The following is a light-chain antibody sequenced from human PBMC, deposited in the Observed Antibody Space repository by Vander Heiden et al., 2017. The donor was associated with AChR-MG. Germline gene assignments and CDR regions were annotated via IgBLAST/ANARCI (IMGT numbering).Light chain of an antibody. V-gene: IGKV3-11*01. CDR3: QQRYNWPRT. Sequence: IVLTQSPATLSLSPGERATLSCRASHSVLTFLAWYQHKPGQPPRLLISDASNRATGSPARFRGSGSGTDFTLTISTLEPEDFAVYYCQQRYNWPRTFGQGTRVEI. J-gene: IGKJ1*01. CDR2: DAS. CDR1: HSVLTF.